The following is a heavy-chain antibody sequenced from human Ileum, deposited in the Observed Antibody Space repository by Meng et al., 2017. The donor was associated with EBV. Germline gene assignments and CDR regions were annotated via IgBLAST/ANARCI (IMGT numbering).Heavy chain of an antibody. CDR1: GGSISSGGYY. J-gene: IGHJ4*02. CDR3: ARGGDTSGYSLDY. D-gene: IGHD3-22*01. CDR2: IYKSEST. V-gene: IGHV4-30-4*01. Sequence: QVQVQESAPGLVKPDQPLSLTCAVSGGSISSGGYYWSWLRQPPGKGLEWIGYIYKSESTYYNPSLTSRVTISVDTSKNQFVLKLGSVTAADTGVYYCARGGDTSGYSLDYWGQGILVTVSS.